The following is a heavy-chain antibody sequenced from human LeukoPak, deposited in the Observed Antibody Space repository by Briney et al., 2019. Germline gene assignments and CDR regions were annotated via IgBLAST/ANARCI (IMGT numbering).Heavy chain of an antibody. J-gene: IGHJ4*02. CDR2: INPNSGGT. Sequence: GASVKVSCKASGYTFTGYYMHWVRQAPGQGLEWMGWINPNSGGTNYAQKFQGRVTMTRDTSISTAYMELSRLRSDDTAVYYCARDYYDSSAYYHFDCWGQGTLVTVSP. V-gene: IGHV1-2*02. D-gene: IGHD3-22*01. CDR3: ARDYYDSSAYYHFDC. CDR1: GYTFTGYY.